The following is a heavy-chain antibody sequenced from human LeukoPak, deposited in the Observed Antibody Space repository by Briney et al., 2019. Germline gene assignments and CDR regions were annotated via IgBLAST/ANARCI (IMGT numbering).Heavy chain of an antibody. CDR2: ISPSGGST. D-gene: IGHD6-6*01. Sequence: ASVKVSCKASGYTFTSYYIHWVRQAPGQGLEWMGIISPSGGSTTYAQKFQGRVTITRDTPTSTVYMVLSSLRSEDTAVYYCARDRYSISSLYDFWGQGTLVTVSS. V-gene: IGHV1-46*01. J-gene: IGHJ4*02. CDR3: ARDRYSISSLYDF. CDR1: GYTFTSYY.